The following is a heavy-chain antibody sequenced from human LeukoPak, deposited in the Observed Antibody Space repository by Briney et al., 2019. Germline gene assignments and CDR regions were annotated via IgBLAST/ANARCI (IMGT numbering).Heavy chain of an antibody. V-gene: IGHV3-33*01. CDR1: GFIFSSYG. D-gene: IGHD6-13*01. J-gene: IGHJ4*02. CDR2: IWYDGSNK. Sequence: GGSLRLSCAVSGFIFSSYGMHWVRQAPGKGLEWVAVIWYDGSNKYYADSVKGRFTISRDNSKNTLYLQMNSLRAEDTAVYYCARDSGSSWNWYYFDYWGQGTLVTVSS. CDR3: ARDSGSSWNWYYFDY.